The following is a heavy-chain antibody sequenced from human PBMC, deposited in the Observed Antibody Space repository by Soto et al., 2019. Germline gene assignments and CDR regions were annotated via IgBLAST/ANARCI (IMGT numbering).Heavy chain of an antibody. V-gene: IGHV4-30-2*01. CDR1: GGSISSGGYS. J-gene: IGHJ4*02. Sequence: SETLSLTCAVSGGSISSGGYSWSWIRQPPGKGLEWIGYIYHSGSTYYNPSLKSRVTISVDRSKNQFSLRLSSVTAADTAVYYCASLPDYWGQGTLVTVSS. CDR2: IYHSGST. CDR3: ASLPDY.